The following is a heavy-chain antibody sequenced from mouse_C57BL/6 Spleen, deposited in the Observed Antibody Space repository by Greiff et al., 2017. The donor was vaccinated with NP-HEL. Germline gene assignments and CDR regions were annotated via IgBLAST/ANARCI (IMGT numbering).Heavy chain of an antibody. CDR2: IYPRSGNT. CDR3: ARSGSLWYFDV. D-gene: IGHD1-1*01. V-gene: IGHV1-81*01. Sequence: QVQLQQSGAELARPGASVKLSCKASGYTFTSYGISWVKQRTGQGLEWIGEIYPRSGNTYYNEKFKGKATLTADKSSSTAYMELRSLTSEDSAVYFCARSGSLWYFDVWGTGTTVTVSS. CDR1: GYTFTSYG. J-gene: IGHJ1*03.